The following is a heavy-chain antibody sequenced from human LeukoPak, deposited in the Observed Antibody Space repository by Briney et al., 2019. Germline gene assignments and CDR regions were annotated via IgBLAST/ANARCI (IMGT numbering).Heavy chain of an antibody. Sequence: GGSLRLSCAPSGFTFSSYWMSWVRQAPGKGLEWVANIKQDGSEKYYVDSVKGRFTISRDNAKNSLYLQMNSLRADDTAVYYCARKAYGLDVWGKGTTVTVTS. J-gene: IGHJ6*04. CDR3: ARKAYGLDV. CDR2: IKQDGSEK. V-gene: IGHV3-7*03. CDR1: GFTFSSYW.